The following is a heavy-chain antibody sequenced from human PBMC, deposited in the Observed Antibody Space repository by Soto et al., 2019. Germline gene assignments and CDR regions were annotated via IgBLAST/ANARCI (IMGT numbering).Heavy chain of an antibody. CDR1: GGSISSTSYY. D-gene: IGHD2-21*01. J-gene: IGHJ5*02. CDR2: IYYSGST. Sequence: QLQLQESGPGLVKPSETLSLTCTVSGGSISSTSYYWGWIRQSPGKGLEWIGSIYYSGSTYYNPSLKSRVTISVDTSKNQFSLKLRSVTAADTAVYYWARQGIENWFDPWGQGTLVTVSS. V-gene: IGHV4-39*01. CDR3: ARQGIENWFDP.